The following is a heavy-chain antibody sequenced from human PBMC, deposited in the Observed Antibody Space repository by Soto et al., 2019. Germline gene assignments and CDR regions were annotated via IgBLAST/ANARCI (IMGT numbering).Heavy chain of an antibody. CDR2: IYYSGST. J-gene: IGHJ4*02. Sequence: QVQLQESGPGLVKPSQTLSLTCTVSGGSISSGGYYWSWIRQHPGKGLEWIGYIYYSGSTYYNPSLRSLVTISVDTAKNQFPLKLSSVTAADTAVYYCARERQLERRCSYFDYWGQGTLVTVSS. D-gene: IGHD1-1*01. CDR1: GGSISSGGYY. V-gene: IGHV4-31*01. CDR3: ARERQLERRCSYFDY.